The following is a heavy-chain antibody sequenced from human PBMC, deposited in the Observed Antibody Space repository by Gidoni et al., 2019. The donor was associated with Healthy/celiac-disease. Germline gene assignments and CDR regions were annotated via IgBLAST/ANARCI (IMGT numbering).Heavy chain of an antibody. J-gene: IGHJ3*02. Sequence: QVQLVESGGGVVQPGRSLRLSCAASGFTFRSYGMHWVRQAPGKGLEWVAVISYDGSNKYYADSVKGRFTISRDNSKNTLYLQMNSLRAEDTAVYYCAKDEAVAGYDAFDIWGQGTMVTVSS. D-gene: IGHD6-19*01. CDR2: ISYDGSNK. V-gene: IGHV3-30*18. CDR1: GFTFRSYG. CDR3: AKDEAVAGYDAFDI.